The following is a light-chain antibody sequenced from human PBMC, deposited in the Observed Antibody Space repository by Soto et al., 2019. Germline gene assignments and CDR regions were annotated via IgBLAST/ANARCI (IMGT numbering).Light chain of an antibody. J-gene: IGLJ3*02. CDR2: SDN. CDR1: SSNVGTNH. V-gene: IGLV1-44*01. CDR3: ATRDERLSGRV. Sequence: QSVLTQPPSASGTPGQRVTISCSGSSSNVGTNHDNWYQQLPGTAPKLLIYSDNQRPSGVPDRFSGSKSGTSASLAISGLQSEDEADYYCATRDERLSGRVFGGGTKLTVL.